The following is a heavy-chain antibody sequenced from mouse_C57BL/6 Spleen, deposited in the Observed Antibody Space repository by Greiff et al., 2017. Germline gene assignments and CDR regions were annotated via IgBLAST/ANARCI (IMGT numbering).Heavy chain of an antibody. CDR3: ARGRSDGYYGYFDV. V-gene: IGHV1-9*01. Sequence: QVQLKQSGAELMKPGASVKLSCKATGYTFTGYWLEWVKQRPGHGLEWIGEILPGSGSTNYNEKFKGKATFTADTSSNTAYMQLSSLTTEDSAIYYCARGRSDGYYGYFDVWGTGTTVTVSS. CDR1: GYTFTGYW. CDR2: ILPGSGST. D-gene: IGHD2-3*01. J-gene: IGHJ1*03.